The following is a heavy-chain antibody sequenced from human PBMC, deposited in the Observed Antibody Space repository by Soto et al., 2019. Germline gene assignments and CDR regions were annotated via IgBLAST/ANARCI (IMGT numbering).Heavy chain of an antibody. CDR3: ARADPRVGGMDV. Sequence: SVKVSCKASGVTFSSYAISWVRQAPGQGLEWMGGIIPIFGTANYAQKFQGRVTITADESTSTAYMELSSLRSEDTAVYYCARADPRVGGMDVWGQGTTVTVSS. CDR1: GVTFSSYA. D-gene: IGHD1-26*01. CDR2: IIPIFGTA. V-gene: IGHV1-69*13. J-gene: IGHJ6*02.